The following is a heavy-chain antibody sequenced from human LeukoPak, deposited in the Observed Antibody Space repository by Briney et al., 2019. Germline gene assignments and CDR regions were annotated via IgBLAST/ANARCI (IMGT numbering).Heavy chain of an antibody. D-gene: IGHD3-22*01. CDR2: INSDGGST. CDR1: GFTFSSYW. CDR3: ARGGVYYYDSSATFDY. J-gene: IGHJ4*02. V-gene: IGHV3-74*01. Sequence: GGSLRLSCAASGFTFSSYWMHWVRQAPGKGLVWVSRINSDGGSTSYADSVKGRFTISRDNAKNTLYLQMNSLRAEDTAVYYCARGGVYYYDSSATFDYWGQGTLVTVSS.